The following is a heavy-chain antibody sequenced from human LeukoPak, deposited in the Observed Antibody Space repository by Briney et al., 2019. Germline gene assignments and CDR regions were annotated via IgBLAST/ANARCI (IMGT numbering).Heavy chain of an antibody. CDR3: ARLLSFAAVDAFDI. D-gene: IGHD2/OR15-2a*01. CDR1: GGTFSSYA. J-gene: IGHJ3*02. V-gene: IGHV1-69*04. Sequence: ASVKVSCKASGGTFSSYAISWVRQAPGQGLEWMGRIIPILGIANYAQKFQGRVTITADKSTSTAYMELSSLRSEDTAVYYCARLLSFAAVDAFDIWGQGTMVTVSS. CDR2: IIPILGIA.